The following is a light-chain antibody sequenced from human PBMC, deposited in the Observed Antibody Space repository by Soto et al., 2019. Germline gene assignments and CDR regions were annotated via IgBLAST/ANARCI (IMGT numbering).Light chain of an antibody. V-gene: IGKV3D-20*01. J-gene: IGKJ4*01. CDR1: QSVDSSY. Sequence: EIVLTQSPAILSVSPGERATLSCRASQSVDSSYVAWYQQKPGLAPRLLMFDASSRANGIPDRFRGSGSGTGFTLTVDSLQPEDIAVYYCQQYYNWPVTFGGGTKVDIK. CDR3: QQYYNWPVT. CDR2: DAS.